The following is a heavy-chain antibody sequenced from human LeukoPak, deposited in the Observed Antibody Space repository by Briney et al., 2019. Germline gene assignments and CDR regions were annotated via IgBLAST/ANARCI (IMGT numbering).Heavy chain of an antibody. D-gene: IGHD4-17*01. Sequence: PGGSLRLSCVASGFTFNTYDMSWVRQSPGKGLEWVSAISGSGGSTYYADSVKGRFTISRGNSKNTLYLQMNSLRAEDTAVYYCAKDKEYGDYVLGFQHWGQGTLVTVSS. V-gene: IGHV3-23*01. CDR2: ISGSGGST. CDR3: AKDKEYGDYVLGFQH. J-gene: IGHJ1*01. CDR1: GFTFNTYD.